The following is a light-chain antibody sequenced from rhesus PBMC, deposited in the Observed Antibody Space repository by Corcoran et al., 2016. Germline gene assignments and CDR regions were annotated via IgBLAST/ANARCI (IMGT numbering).Light chain of an antibody. CDR1: QSISSR. CDR2: MAS. V-gene: IGKV1-22*01. Sequence: DIQMTQSPSSLSASVGDTVTIRCRASQSISSRLAWYQQKPGRAPEHRIYMASPLQTGVPSRFSGSGSGTDFVLTFSSLQSEEFATYFCQQYPISPIPFGPGTKVEIK. J-gene: IGKJ3*01. CDR3: QQYPISPIP.